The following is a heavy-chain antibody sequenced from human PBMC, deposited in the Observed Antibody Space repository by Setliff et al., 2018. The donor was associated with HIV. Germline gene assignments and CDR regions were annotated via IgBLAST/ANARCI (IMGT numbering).Heavy chain of an antibody. CDR3: ARDGYSSSWYVISGSFDY. J-gene: IGHJ4*02. CDR1: GGSISSYY. Sequence: SETLSLTCTVSGGSISSYYWSWIRQPAGKGLEWIGRIYTSGSTNYNPSLKSRVTISVDTSKSQFSLELSSVTAADTAVYYCARDGYSSSWYVISGSFDYWGQGILVTVSS. V-gene: IGHV4-4*07. D-gene: IGHD6-13*01. CDR2: IYTSGST.